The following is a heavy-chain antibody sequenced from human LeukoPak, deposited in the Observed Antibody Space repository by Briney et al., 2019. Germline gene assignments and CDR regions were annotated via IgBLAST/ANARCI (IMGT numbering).Heavy chain of an antibody. CDR2: ISYDGSNK. CDR1: GFTFSSYA. Sequence: GGSLRLSCTASGFTFSSYAMHWVRQAPGKGLEWVAVISYDGSNKYYSDSVKGRFTISRDNSKNTLYLQMNSLRAEDTAVYYCARSRDRGVINYWGQGTLVTVSS. V-gene: IGHV3-30*04. J-gene: IGHJ4*02. CDR3: ARSRDRGVINY. D-gene: IGHD2-21*01.